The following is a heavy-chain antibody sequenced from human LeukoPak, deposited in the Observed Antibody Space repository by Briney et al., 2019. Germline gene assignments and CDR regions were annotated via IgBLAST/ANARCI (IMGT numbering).Heavy chain of an antibody. CDR2: INSDGSST. CDR1: GFTFSNYG. CDR3: ARGIVVAGRFDY. Sequence: PGGSLRLTCAASGFTFSNYGLNWVRQAPGKGLVWVSRINSDGSSTSYADSVKGRFTISRDNAKNTLYLQMNSLRAEDTAVYYCARGIVVAGRFDYWGQGTLVTVSS. D-gene: IGHD6-19*01. V-gene: IGHV3-74*01. J-gene: IGHJ4*02.